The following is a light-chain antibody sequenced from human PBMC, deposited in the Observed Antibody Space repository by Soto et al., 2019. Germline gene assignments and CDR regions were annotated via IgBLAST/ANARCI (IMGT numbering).Light chain of an antibody. CDR3: QQYNKWPPYT. V-gene: IGKV3-15*01. CDR2: GAS. Sequence: EIVMTQSPATLSVSPGERATLSCRASQSVSSNLAWYQQKPGQAPRLLIYGASTRATGIPARFSGSGSGTXXXXTXSSXQSEXFAVYYCQQYNKWPPYTFGQGTKLEIK. CDR1: QSVSSN. J-gene: IGKJ2*01.